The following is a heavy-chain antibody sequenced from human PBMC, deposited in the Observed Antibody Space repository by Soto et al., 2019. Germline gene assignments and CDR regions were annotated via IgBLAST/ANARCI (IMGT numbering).Heavy chain of an antibody. CDR2: IYYSGST. V-gene: IGHV4-59*01. Sequence: SETLSLTCTVSGGSISSYYWSWIRQPPGKGLEWIGYIYYSGSTNYNPSLKSRVTISVDTSKNQFSLKLSSVTAADTAVYYCARAGYSSGWRLDYWGQGTLVTVSS. J-gene: IGHJ4*02. CDR3: ARAGYSSGWRLDY. D-gene: IGHD6-19*01. CDR1: GGSISSYY.